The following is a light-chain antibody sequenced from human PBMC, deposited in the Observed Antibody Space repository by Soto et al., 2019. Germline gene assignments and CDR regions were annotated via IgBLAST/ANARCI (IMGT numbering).Light chain of an antibody. J-gene: IGLJ1*01. V-gene: IGLV2-14*01. CDR2: EVN. Sequence: QSALTQPASLSWSPGHSITISCTGTSSDIGAYDYVSWFQQHPGKAPKLMISEVNNRPSGVSNRFSGSKSGNTAYLTISGLQVEEEAEYFCSSFTTTSTHVFGTGTKVTAL. CDR3: SSFTTTSTHV. CDR1: SSDIGAYDY.